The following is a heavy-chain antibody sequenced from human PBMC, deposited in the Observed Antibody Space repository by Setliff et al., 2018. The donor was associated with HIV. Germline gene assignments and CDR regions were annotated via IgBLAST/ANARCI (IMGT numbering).Heavy chain of an antibody. CDR2: IYHTGKT. CDR3: ASRVYYYDESRILREEGFVP. J-gene: IGHJ5*02. Sequence: SETLSLTCSVSGGSISDNKYYWRWIRQPPGKGLEWTGSIYHTGKTYYNSALKNRLTISVDTSKNQFSLELSSVTAADTAVYYCASRVYYYDESRILREEGFVPWGQGTLVTVSS. CDR1: GGSISDNKYY. D-gene: IGHD3-22*01. V-gene: IGHV4-39*01.